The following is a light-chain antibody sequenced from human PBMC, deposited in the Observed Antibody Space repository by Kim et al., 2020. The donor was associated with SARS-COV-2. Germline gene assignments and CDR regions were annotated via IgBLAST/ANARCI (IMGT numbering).Light chain of an antibody. J-gene: IGKJ5*01. V-gene: IGKV1-16*02. Sequence: AAVGDRVTMSCRARKEIKNNLVWFQQKPGKAPRSLIYAASSLQSGVPAKFSGSGSGTDFTLTISSLQPEDFATYYCQQYQSYPVTFGQGTRLEIK. CDR2: AAS. CDR1: KEIKNN. CDR3: QQYQSYPVT.